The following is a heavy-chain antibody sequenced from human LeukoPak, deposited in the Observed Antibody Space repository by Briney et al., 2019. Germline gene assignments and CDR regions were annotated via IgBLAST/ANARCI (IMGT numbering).Heavy chain of an antibody. D-gene: IGHD2-2*02. CDR2: IRYDGSNK. CDR3: AKDPAMYCSNTNCYTLADY. J-gene: IGHJ4*02. V-gene: IGHV3-30*02. Sequence: GGSLRLSCAAPGFTFSSYGMHWVRQAPGKGLEWVAFIRYDGSNKYYADSVKGRFTISRDNSKNTLYLQMNSLRAEDTAVYYCAKDPAMYCSNTNCYTLADYWGQGTLVTVSS. CDR1: GFTFSSYG.